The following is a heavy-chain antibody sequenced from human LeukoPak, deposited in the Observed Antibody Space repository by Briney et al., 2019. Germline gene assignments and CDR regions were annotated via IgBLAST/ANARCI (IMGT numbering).Heavy chain of an antibody. CDR1: GFTFSDYY. CDR2: ISSSGNTI. J-gene: IGHJ4*02. V-gene: IGHV3-11*01. Sequence: GGSLRLSCAASGFTFSDYYMSWIRQALGKRLEWVSYISSSGNTIFYADSVKGRFTLSRDNAKNSLYLQMNSLRAEDTAVYYCARVQPHYYDSSGYPPDYWGQGTLVTVSS. CDR3: ARVQPHYYDSSGYPPDY. D-gene: IGHD3-22*01.